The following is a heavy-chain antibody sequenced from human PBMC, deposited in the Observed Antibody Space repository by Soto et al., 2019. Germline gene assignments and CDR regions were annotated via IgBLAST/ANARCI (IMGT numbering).Heavy chain of an antibody. CDR1: GFTFSSYS. Sequence: EVQLLESGGGLVQPGGSLRLSCAASGFTFSSYSMTWVRQAPGKGLEWVSDISGSGDNTYYADSVKGRFTISRDNSKNTLDLQMNSLTAEDTALYYCARGLTTDYGMDVWGQGTTVTVSS. D-gene: IGHD4-17*01. J-gene: IGHJ6*02. CDR3: ARGLTTDYGMDV. CDR2: ISGSGDNT. V-gene: IGHV3-23*01.